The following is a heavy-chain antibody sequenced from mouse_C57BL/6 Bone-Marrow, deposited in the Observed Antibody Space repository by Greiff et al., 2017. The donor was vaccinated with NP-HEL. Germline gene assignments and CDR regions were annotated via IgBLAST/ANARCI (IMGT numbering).Heavy chain of an antibody. V-gene: IGHV1-19*01. J-gene: IGHJ2*01. CDR2: INPYNGGT. CDR1: GYTFTDYY. D-gene: IGHD3-2*02. CDR3: ARMGSSGYDGGY. Sequence: EVQLQQSGPVLVKPGASVKMSCKASGYTFTDYYMNWVKQSHGKSLEWIGVINPYNGGTSYNQKFKGKATLTVDKSSSTAYMELNSLTSEDSAVYYCARMGSSGYDGGYWGQGTTLTVSS.